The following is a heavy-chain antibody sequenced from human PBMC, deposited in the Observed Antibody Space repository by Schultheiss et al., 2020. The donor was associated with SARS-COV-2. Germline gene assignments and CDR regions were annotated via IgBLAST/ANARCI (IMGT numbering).Heavy chain of an antibody. D-gene: IGHD3-22*01. J-gene: IGHJ6*02. CDR1: GGSISSYY. Sequence: GSLRLSCTVSGGSISSYYWSWIRQPAGKGLEWIGRIYTSGSTNYNPSLKSRVTISVDTSKNQFSLKLSSVTAADTAVYYCARDRGYYGYYYYGMDVWGQGTTVTVSS. V-gene: IGHV4-4*07. CDR3: ARDRGYYGYYYYGMDV. CDR2: IYTSGST.